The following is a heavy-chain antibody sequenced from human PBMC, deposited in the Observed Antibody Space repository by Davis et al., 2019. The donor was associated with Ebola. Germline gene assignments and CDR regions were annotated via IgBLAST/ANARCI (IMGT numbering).Heavy chain of an antibody. Sequence: GGSLRLSCAASGFTFTNAWMNWVRQAPGKGLEWVSYISSSGTTIYYADSVKGRFTISRDNAKNSLYLQMHSLRAEDTAVYYCAREDCSGGSCIAGMDVWGQGTTVTVSS. CDR3: AREDCSGGSCIAGMDV. D-gene: IGHD2-15*01. CDR2: ISSSGTTI. CDR1: GFTFTNAW. J-gene: IGHJ6*02. V-gene: IGHV3-48*04.